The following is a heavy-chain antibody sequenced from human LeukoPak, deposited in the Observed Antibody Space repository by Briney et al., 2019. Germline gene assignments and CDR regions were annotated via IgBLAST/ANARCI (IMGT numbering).Heavy chain of an antibody. CDR1: GGSFSGYY. J-gene: IGHJ5*02. D-gene: IGHD3-22*01. V-gene: IGHV4-34*01. CDR2: INHSGST. CDR3: AVTKGAYYYDSSGYYRNWFDP. Sequence: SETLSLTCAVYGGSFSGYYWSWIRQPPGKGLEWIGEINHSGSTNYNPSLKSRVTISVDTSKNQFSLKLSSVTAADTAVYYCAVTKGAYYYDSSGYYRNWFDPWGQGTLVTVSS.